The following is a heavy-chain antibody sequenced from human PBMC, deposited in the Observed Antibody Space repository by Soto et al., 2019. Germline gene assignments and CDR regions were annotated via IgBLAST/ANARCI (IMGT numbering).Heavy chain of an antibody. CDR3: ARSVPGYSYDQD. V-gene: IGHV3-74*01. CDR1: EFTFSSYW. CDR2: INNDGSST. J-gene: IGHJ4*02. D-gene: IGHD5-18*01. Sequence: EVQLVESGGGLVQPRGSLRLSCAASEFTFSSYWMHWVRQVPGKGLVWVSRINNDGSSTSYADSVKGRFTISRDNAKNTVSLQMNSLRPEDTAVYYCARSVPGYSYDQDWGQGTLVTVSS.